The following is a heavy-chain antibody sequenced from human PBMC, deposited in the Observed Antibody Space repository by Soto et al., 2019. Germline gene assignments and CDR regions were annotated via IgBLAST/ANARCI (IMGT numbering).Heavy chain of an antibody. J-gene: IGHJ4*02. CDR1: GGSISSGGYY. D-gene: IGHD3-3*01. CDR3: ASSQVLRFLEWLPHPYYFDY. CDR2: IYYSGST. V-gene: IGHV4-31*03. Sequence: SETLSLTCTVSGGSISSGGYYWSWIRQHPGKGLEWIGYIYYSGSTYYNPSLKSRVTISVDTSKNQFSLKLSSVTAADTAVYYCASSQVLRFLEWLPHPYYFDYWGQGTLVTVSS.